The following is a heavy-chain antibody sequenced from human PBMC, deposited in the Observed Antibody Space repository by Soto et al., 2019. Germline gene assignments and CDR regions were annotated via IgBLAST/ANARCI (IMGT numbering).Heavy chain of an antibody. D-gene: IGHD3-3*02. CDR2: IYYTGST. CDR3: ASHKVDLRAFKGMDV. Sequence: PSETLSLTCTVSGGSISRGYYWNWIRQHPQKGLEWIGYIYYTGSTDYNPSLRSRVTISVDTSKNQFSLKLISVTAADTAVYYCASHKVDLRAFKGMDVWGQGTTVTVS. V-gene: IGHV4-31*03. J-gene: IGHJ6*02. CDR1: GGSISRGYY.